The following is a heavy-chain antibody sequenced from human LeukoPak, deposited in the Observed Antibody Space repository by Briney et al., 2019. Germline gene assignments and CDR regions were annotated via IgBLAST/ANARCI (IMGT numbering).Heavy chain of an antibody. CDR1: GGSINSYY. J-gene: IGHJ4*02. V-gene: IGHV4-4*07. CDR2: IYSSGST. Sequence: SETLSLTCTVSGGSINSYYWSWIRQPAGKGLEWIRRIYSSGSTNYNPSLKSRVSMSVDTSKNQFSLKLTSVTAADTAVYYCARGGKATVVTMWGQGILVTVSS. D-gene: IGHD4-23*01. CDR3: ARGGKATVVTM.